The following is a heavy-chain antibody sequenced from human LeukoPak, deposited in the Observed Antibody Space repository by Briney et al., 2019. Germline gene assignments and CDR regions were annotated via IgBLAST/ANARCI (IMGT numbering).Heavy chain of an antibody. CDR2: ISSSGSTI. CDR3: ARFGELIYMDV. CDR1: GFTFSSYS. D-gene: IGHD3-10*01. Sequence: PGGSLRLSCAASGFTFSSYSMNWVRQAPGKGLEWVSYISSSGSTIYYADSVKGRFTISRDNAKNSLYLQMNSLRAEDTAVYYCARFGELIYMDVWGKGTTVTISS. J-gene: IGHJ6*03. V-gene: IGHV3-48*04.